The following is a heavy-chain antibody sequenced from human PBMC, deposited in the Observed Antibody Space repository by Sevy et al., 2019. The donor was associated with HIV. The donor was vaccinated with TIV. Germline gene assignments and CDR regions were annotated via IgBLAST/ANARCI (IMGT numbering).Heavy chain of an antibody. CDR1: GGTFSSYA. D-gene: IGHD3-3*01. CDR2: IIPILGIA. V-gene: IGHV1-69*10. Sequence: ASVKVSCKASGGTFSSYAISWVRQAPGQGLEWMGGIIPILGIANYAQKFQGRVTITADKSTSTAYMELSSLRSEDTAVYYCARGEEPYYLYDFWSGYSTTFDYWGQGTLVTVSS. CDR3: ARGEEPYYLYDFWSGYSTTFDY. J-gene: IGHJ4*02.